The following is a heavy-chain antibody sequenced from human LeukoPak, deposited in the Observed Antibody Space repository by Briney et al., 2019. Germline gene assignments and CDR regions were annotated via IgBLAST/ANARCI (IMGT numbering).Heavy chain of an antibody. J-gene: IGHJ4*02. V-gene: IGHV5-51*01. Sequence: GESLKISCRGSEYSFTSYWIGWVRQQPGKGLEWMGIIYPGDSDTRYSPSFQGQVTISADKSISTAYLQWNSLKASDTAMYYCTSSALLDYWGQGTLVTVSS. CDR2: IYPGDSDT. CDR1: EYSFTSYW. CDR3: TSSALLDY.